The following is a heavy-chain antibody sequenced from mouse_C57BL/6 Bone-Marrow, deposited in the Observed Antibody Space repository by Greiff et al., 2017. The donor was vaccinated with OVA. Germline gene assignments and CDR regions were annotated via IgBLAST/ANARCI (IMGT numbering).Heavy chain of an antibody. D-gene: IGHD2-3*01. J-gene: IGHJ1*03. Sequence: EVKVVESGGGLVQSGRSLRLSCATSGFTFSDFYMEWVRQAPGKGLEWIAASRNKANDYTTEYSASVKGRFIVSRDTSQSILYLQMNALRAEDTAIYYCARVLYDGYSYWYFDVWGTGTTVTVSS. CDR2: SRNKANDYTT. CDR3: ARVLYDGYSYWYFDV. CDR1: GFTFSDFY. V-gene: IGHV7-1*01.